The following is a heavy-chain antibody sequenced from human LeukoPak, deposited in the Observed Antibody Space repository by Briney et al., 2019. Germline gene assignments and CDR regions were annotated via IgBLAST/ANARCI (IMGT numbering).Heavy chain of an antibody. J-gene: IGHJ3*02. CDR3: ARHSRQQLGSDAFDI. CDR2: IYYSGST. CDR1: GVSISSYY. Sequence: SETLSLTCTVSGVSISSYYWSWIRQPPGKGPEWIGYIYYSGSTNYNPSLKSRVTTSVDTSKNQFSLKLSSVTAADTAVYYWARHSRQQLGSDAFDIWGQGTMVTVSS. V-gene: IGHV4-59*08. D-gene: IGHD6-13*01.